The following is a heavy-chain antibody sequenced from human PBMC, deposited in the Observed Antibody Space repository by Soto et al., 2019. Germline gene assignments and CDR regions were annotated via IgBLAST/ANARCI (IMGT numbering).Heavy chain of an antibody. V-gene: IGHV1-3*01. J-gene: IGHJ6*03. CDR3: ARDGIIYGSGSYHTKLYYMDV. CDR2: INAGNGNT. Sequence: ASVKVSCKASGYTFTSYAMHWVRQAPGQRLKWMGWINAGNGNTKYSQKYQGRVTITRDTSASTAYMELSSLRSEDTAVYYCARDGIIYGSGSYHTKLYYMDVWGKGTTVTVSS. D-gene: IGHD3-10*01. CDR1: GYTFTSYA.